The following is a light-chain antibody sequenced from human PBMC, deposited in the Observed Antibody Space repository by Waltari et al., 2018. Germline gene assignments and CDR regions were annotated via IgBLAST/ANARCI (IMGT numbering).Light chain of an antibody. J-gene: IGLJ2*01. V-gene: IGLV2-11*01. CDR3: CSYAGRYTYI. CDR2: DVT. CDR1: RGDVGGHDF. Sequence: QSALTQPRSVSGSPGPSVTISCTGTRGDVGGHDFVSWFQELPGKAPKLIIYDVTKRPSGVPDRFSGSKSANTASLTISGLQAEDEANYYCCSYAGRYTYIFGGGTKLTVL.